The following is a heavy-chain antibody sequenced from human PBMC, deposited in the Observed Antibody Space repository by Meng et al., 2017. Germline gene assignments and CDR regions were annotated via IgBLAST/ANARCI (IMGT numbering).Heavy chain of an antibody. CDR3: VNYCSGGKCSPNEKTQH. CDR2: IFQTGNT. Sequence: QMQLQESVPGLVNPSGTLSLTCAGPGASFSSGNWWGWVRQPPGKGLEWIGEIFQTGNTNYNPSLQSRVSLSIDKSKSQFSLKVISVTAADTAVYYCVNYCSGGKCSPNEKTQHWGQGTLVTVSS. D-gene: IGHD2-15*01. V-gene: IGHV4-4*02. CDR1: GASFSSGNW. J-gene: IGHJ1*01.